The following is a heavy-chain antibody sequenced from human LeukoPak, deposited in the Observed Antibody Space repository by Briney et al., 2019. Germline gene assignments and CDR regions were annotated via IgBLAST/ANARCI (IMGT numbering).Heavy chain of an antibody. CDR1: GYTLTELS. Sequence: ASVKVSCKVSGYTLTELSMHWVRQAPGKGLEWMGGFDPEDGETIYAQKFQGRVTMTRDTSISTAYMELSRLRSDDTAVYYCAKDGSRAWDIGFQHWGQGTLVTVSS. V-gene: IGHV1-24*01. J-gene: IGHJ1*01. CDR2: FDPEDGET. CDR3: AKDGSRAWDIGFQH. D-gene: IGHD2-15*01.